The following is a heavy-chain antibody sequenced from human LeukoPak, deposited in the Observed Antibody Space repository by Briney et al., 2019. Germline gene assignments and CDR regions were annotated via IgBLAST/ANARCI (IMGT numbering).Heavy chain of an antibody. CDR2: ITRSSSYI. CDR1: RFTFSTYS. Sequence: GGSLRLSCAASRFTFSTYSMNWVRQAPGKGLEWVSSITRSSSYIYYADSVKGRFTISRDNAKNSLYLQMNSLRAEDTAVYYCARQTIIYGDYSDYWGQGTPVTVSS. V-gene: IGHV3-21*01. CDR3: ARQTIIYGDYSDY. D-gene: IGHD4/OR15-4a*01. J-gene: IGHJ4*02.